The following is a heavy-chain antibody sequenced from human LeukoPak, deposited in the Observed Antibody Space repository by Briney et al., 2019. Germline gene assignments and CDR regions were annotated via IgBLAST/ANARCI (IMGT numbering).Heavy chain of an antibody. CDR3: AKAGRGYCGGDCYRYYFDY. D-gene: IGHD2-21*02. J-gene: IGHJ4*02. V-gene: IGHV3-9*01. CDR1: GFTFYDYA. CDR2: ISWNSGSI. Sequence: PGRSLRLSCAASGFTFYDYAMHWVRQAPGKGLEWVSGISWNSGSIGYADSVKGRFTISRDNAKNSLYLQMNSLRAEDTALYYCAKAGRGYCGGDCYRYYFDYWGQGTLVTVSS.